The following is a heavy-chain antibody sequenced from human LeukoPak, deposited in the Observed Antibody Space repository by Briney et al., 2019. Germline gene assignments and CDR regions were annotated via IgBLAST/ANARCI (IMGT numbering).Heavy chain of an antibody. CDR2: ISSSSSYI. V-gene: IGHV3-21*01. CDR1: GFTFSSYS. CDR3: ARLTGTTGFDY. D-gene: IGHD1-1*01. Sequence: NPGGSLRLSCAASGFTFSSYSMNWVRQAPGKGLEWVSSISSSSSYIYYADSVKGRFTISRDNSKNTLYLQLNSLRADDTAVYYCARLTGTTGFDYWGQGTLVTVSS. J-gene: IGHJ4*02.